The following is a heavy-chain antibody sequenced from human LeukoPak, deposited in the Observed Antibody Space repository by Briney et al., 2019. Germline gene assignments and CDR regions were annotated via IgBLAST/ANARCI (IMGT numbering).Heavy chain of an antibody. D-gene: IGHD3-10*01. J-gene: IGHJ3*02. Sequence: ASVKVSCKAFGYTFTKEAISWVRQAPGQGLEWMGWISAYNGATKYADKFQDRFTMTTDPDTDTAYMELSSLRSEDTAVYYCATAYYYGSGNAFDIWGQGTMVTVSS. CDR1: GYTFTKEA. V-gene: IGHV1-18*01. CDR3: ATAYYYGSGNAFDI. CDR2: ISAYNGAT.